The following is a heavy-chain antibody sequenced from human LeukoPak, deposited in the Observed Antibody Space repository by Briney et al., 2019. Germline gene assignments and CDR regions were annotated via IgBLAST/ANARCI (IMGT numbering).Heavy chain of an antibody. CDR3: ARGDSGYSSSWYLRYDY. V-gene: IGHV1-2*02. D-gene: IGHD6-13*01. CDR2: INPNSGGT. Sequence: ASVKVSCKASGYTFTGYYMHWVRQAPGQGLEWMGWINPNSGGTNYAQKFQGRVTMTRDTSISTAYMELSRLRSDDTAVYYCARGDSGYSSSWYLRYDYWGQGTLVTVSS. CDR1: GYTFTGYY. J-gene: IGHJ4*02.